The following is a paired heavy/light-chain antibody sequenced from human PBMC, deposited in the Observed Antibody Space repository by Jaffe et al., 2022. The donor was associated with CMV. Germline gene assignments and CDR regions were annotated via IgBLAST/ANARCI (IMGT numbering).Heavy chain of an antibody. CDR2: IKSDGTSI. D-gene: IGHD1-26*01. Sequence: EVQLVESGGGLVQPGGSLRLSCEASGFTFSSFWMHWVRQAPGKGLVWVSRIKSDGTSISYADTVKGRFTISRDNAKSTLYLQMNSLRAEDTAVYYCAREVTNSGSYPFDYWGQGTLVTVSS. CDR3: AREVTNSGSYPFDY. V-gene: IGHV3-74*01. J-gene: IGHJ4*02. CDR1: GFTFSSFW.
Light chain of an antibody. Sequence: DIQMTQSPSSLSASVGDRVTITCRASQSISTYLSWYHQKPGKAPKLLIYAVSNLQSGVPSRFSGSGSGTDFTLTISSLQPEDFATYYCQQSYNAPLTFGGGTKVEIK. CDR3: QQSYNAPLT. CDR1: QSISTY. V-gene: IGKV1-39*01. CDR2: AVS. J-gene: IGKJ4*01.